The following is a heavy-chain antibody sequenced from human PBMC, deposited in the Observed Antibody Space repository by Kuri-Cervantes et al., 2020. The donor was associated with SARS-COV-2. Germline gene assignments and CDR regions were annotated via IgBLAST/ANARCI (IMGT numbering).Heavy chain of an antibody. CDR1: GFTFSSYS. CDR3: ARAGYSSGWYPPNWFDP. V-gene: IGHV3-21*01. Sequence: GESLKISCAASGFTFSSYSMNWVRQAPGKGLEWVSSISSSSSYIYYADSVKGRFTISRDSAKNSLYLQMNSLRAEDTAVYYCARAGYSSGWYPPNWFDPWGQGTLVTVSS. D-gene: IGHD6-19*01. J-gene: IGHJ5*02. CDR2: ISSSSSYI.